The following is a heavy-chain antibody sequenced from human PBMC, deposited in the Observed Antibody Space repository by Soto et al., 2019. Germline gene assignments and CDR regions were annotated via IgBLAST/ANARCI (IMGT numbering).Heavy chain of an antibody. J-gene: IGHJ6*02. CDR1: GASISSDDYY. CDR2: ISYSGST. CDR3: ASEVNNYDGMAV. Sequence: QVQLQESGPGLVKPSQTLSLTCSISGASISSDDYYWGWFRQPPGKGLEWIGYISYSGSTYYNPSVKRRITISVDTSKAQYSLIRSSVTAADTAVFYCASEVNNYDGMAVWGQGTTVTVSS. V-gene: IGHV4-30-4*01.